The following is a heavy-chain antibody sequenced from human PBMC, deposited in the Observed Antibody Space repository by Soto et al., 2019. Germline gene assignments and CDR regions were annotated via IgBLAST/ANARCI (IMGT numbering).Heavy chain of an antibody. CDR3: ARGDYYDSSEMD. V-gene: IGHV4-34*01. D-gene: IGHD3-22*01. CDR2: IHHSGST. J-gene: IGHJ4*02. CDR1: GGSFSNYY. Sequence: PXETLSLTCPVDGGSFSNYYWSWIRQPPGKGLDWIGEIHHSGSTNYNPSLKSRVTISVDTSKNQFSLKLGSVTAADTAVYYCARGDYYDSSEMDWGQGRLVTVSS.